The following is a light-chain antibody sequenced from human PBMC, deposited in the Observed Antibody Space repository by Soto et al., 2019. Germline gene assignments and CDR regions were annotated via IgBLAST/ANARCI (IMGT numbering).Light chain of an antibody. J-gene: IGKJ1*01. CDR3: QHYNSYPWT. Sequence: DIQMTQSPSTLSASVGDRVTITCRASQSIGSWVALYQQKPGRAPNLLIHKASHLESGVPSRFSGSGSGTEFTLTISSLQPGDFATYYCQHYNSYPWTFGQGTKVDIK. CDR2: KAS. V-gene: IGKV1-5*03. CDR1: QSIGSW.